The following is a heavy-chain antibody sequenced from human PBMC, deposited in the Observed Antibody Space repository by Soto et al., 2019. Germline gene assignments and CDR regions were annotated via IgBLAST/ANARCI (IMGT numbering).Heavy chain of an antibody. CDR3: AKTRGYSYNYGMDV. CDR1: GFTFSSYG. CDR2: ISYDGSNK. D-gene: IGHD5-18*01. Sequence: QRQLVESGGGVVQPGRSLRLSCTASGFTFSSYGMHWVRQAPGKGLEWVAVISYDGSNKYYADSVKGRFTISRDNSKNTVYLQMNSLRSENAADYSGAKTRGYSYNYGMDVWGQGTTFTVSS. V-gene: IGHV3-30*18. J-gene: IGHJ6*02.